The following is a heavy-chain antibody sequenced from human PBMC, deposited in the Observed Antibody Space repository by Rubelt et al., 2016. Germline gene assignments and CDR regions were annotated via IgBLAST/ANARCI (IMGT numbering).Heavy chain of an antibody. D-gene: IGHD6-19*01. Sequence: ESGGGLVQPGGSLRLSCAVSGFTFSSYAMTWVRQAPGKGLEWVSVISGSGGTTYYADSVKGRFTISRDNSKNTLYLQMNSLRAEDTAGYYCAKAGYTSGWFNWFDPWGQGTLVTVSS. CDR2: ISGSGGTT. CDR3: AKAGYTSGWFNWFDP. V-gene: IGHV3-23*01. CDR1: GFTFSSYA. J-gene: IGHJ5*02.